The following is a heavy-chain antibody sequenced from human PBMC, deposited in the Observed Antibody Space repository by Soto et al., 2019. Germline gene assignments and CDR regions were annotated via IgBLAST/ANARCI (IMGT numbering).Heavy chain of an antibody. CDR2: ISNGDETT. CDR3: ARDPKRRDGYNFDY. Sequence: QVQLVESGGGLVEPGGSLRLSCSASGFIFTDYSMTWIRQAPGKGLEWVSYISNGDETTQYADSVKGRFSVSRDNAKKVLFLPLNSLRVDDTAVYSCARDPKRRDGYNFDYWGRGALVTVSA. J-gene: IGHJ4*02. V-gene: IGHV3-11*01. CDR1: GFIFTDYS. D-gene: IGHD5-12*01.